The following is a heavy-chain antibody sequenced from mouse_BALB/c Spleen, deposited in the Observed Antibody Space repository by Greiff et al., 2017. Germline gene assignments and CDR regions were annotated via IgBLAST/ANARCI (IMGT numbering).Heavy chain of an antibody. D-gene: IGHD4-1*01. CDR3: ARQRANWDDY. J-gene: IGHJ2*01. V-gene: IGHV5-6*01. Sequence: EVQLVESGGDLVKPGGSLKLSCAASGFTFSSYGMSWVRQTPDKRLEWVATISSGGSYTYYPDSVKGRFTISRDNAKNTLYLQMSSLKSEDTAMYYCARQRANWDDYWGQGTTLTVSS. CDR1: GFTFSSYG. CDR2: ISSGGSYT.